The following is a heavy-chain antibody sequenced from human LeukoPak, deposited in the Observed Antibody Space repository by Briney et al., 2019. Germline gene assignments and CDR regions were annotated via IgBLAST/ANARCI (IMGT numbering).Heavy chain of an antibody. Sequence: HPGGSLRLSCVASGFTFGKYWVSWVRQAPGKGLEWVANIKLDGSEKNYADSVKGRFTISRDNTKNSLYLQMNSLRVEDTAVFYCARDQYDTWSRRGNFDSWGQGTLVIVSS. D-gene: IGHD3-3*01. V-gene: IGHV3-7*03. CDR3: ARDQYDTWSRRGNFDS. CDR1: GFTFGKYW. J-gene: IGHJ4*02. CDR2: IKLDGSEK.